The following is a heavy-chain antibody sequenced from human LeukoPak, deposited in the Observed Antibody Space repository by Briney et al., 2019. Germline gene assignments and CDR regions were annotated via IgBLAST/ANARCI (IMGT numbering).Heavy chain of an antibody. D-gene: IGHD3-16*01. V-gene: IGHV4-38-2*01. Sequence: KSSETLSLTCAVSGYSISSSNYWVWIRQPPGKGLEWIGSINYSGITYYNPSLKSRVTKSVDTSKNQFSLNLNSVTAADTAVYYCARHDRGGLDAFDIWGQGTMVTVFS. CDR2: INYSGIT. J-gene: IGHJ3*02. CDR1: GYSISSSNY. CDR3: ARHDRGGLDAFDI.